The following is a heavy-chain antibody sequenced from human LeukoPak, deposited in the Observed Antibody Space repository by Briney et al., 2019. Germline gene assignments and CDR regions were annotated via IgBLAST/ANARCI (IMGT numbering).Heavy chain of an antibody. J-gene: IGHJ4*02. CDR2: IYHSGST. CDR1: GYSISSGYY. V-gene: IGHV4-38-2*01. D-gene: IGHD3-10*01. Sequence: SETLSLTCAVSGYSISSGYYWGWIRQPPGKGPEWIGSIYHSGSTYYNPSLKSRVTISVDTSKNQFSLKLSSVTAADTAVYYCARLVVRGYFDCWGQGTLVTVSS. CDR3: ARLVVRGYFDC.